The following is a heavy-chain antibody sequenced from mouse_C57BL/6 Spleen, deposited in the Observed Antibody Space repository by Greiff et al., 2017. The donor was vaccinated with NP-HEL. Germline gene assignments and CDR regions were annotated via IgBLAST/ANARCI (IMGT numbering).Heavy chain of an antibody. CDR1: GYTFTSYT. J-gene: IGHJ2*01. Sequence: VQLQQSGAELARPGASVKMSCKASGYTFTSYTMHWVKQRPGQGLEWIGYINPSSGYTKYNQKFKDKATLTADKSSSTAYMQLSRLTSEDSAVYYWARSNWDEGYFDYWGQGTTLTVSS. CDR3: ARSNWDEGYFDY. CDR2: INPSSGYT. D-gene: IGHD4-1*01. V-gene: IGHV1-4*01.